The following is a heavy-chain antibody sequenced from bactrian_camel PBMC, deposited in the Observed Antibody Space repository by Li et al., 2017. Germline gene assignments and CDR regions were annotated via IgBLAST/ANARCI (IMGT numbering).Heavy chain of an antibody. V-gene: IGHV3S55*01. CDR2: IRSDGMT. CDR1: GYSSLC. J-gene: IGHJ4*01. Sequence: VQLVESGGGLVQAGGSLRLYCTASGYSSLCMGWFRQAPGKEREGIAAIRSDGMTNHADSVKGRFTISKDDAKNTLYLQMSSLQPEDTAVYSCAAVSCPRGVVVAAYDQYEHWGQGTQVTVS. CDR3: AAVSCPRGVVVAAYDQYEH. D-gene: IGHD7*01.